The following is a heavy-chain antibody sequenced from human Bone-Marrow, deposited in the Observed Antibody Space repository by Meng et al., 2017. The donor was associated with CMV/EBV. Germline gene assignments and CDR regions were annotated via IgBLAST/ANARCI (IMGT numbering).Heavy chain of an antibody. D-gene: IGHD3-9*01. CDR3: SRCLSDYHIFTGRVNYYGMDV. CDR2: IGTAGDT. J-gene: IGHJ6*02. V-gene: IGHV3-13*01. CDR1: GFTFSSYD. Sequence: GGSLRLSCAASGFTFSSYDMHWVRQATGKGLEWVSAIGTAGDTYYPGSVKGRFTISRENAKNSLYLQMNSLRAGETAVYYCSRCLSDYHIFTGRVNYYGMDVWGQGTTVTVSS.